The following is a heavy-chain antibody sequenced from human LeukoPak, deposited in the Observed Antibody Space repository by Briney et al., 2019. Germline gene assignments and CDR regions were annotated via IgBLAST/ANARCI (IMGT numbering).Heavy chain of an antibody. CDR3: ASGYSCGDGTYYFDY. CDR1: GGTFSSYA. V-gene: IGHV1-69*04. CDR2: IIPIFGIA. Sequence: ASVKVSCKASGGTFSSYAISWVRQAPGQGLEWMGRIIPIFGIANYAQKFQGRVTITADKSTSTAYMELSSLRSEDTAVYYCASGYSCGDGTYYFDYWGQGTLVTVSS. J-gene: IGHJ4*02. D-gene: IGHD5-18*01.